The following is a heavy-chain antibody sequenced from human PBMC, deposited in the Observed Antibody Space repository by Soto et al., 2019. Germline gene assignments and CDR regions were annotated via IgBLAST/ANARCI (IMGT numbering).Heavy chain of an antibody. J-gene: IGHJ5*02. D-gene: IGHD3-9*01. CDR3: ARPNYDILTGPGAWFDP. Sequence: PSETLSLTCTVSGGSISSSSYYWGWIRQPPGKGLEWIGSIYYSGSTYYNPSLKSRVTISVDTSKNQFSLKLSSVTAADTAVYYCARPNYDILTGPGAWFDPWGQGTLVTVSS. CDR1: GGSISSSSYY. CDR2: IYYSGST. V-gene: IGHV4-39*01.